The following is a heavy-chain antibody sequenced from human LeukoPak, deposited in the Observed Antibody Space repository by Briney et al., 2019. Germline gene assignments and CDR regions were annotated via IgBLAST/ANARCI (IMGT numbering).Heavy chain of an antibody. CDR3: ARVAQNYYDSSGPVRF. CDR1: GFTFDDYG. V-gene: IGHV3-20*04. D-gene: IGHD3-22*01. J-gene: IGHJ4*02. CDR2: INWNGGST. Sequence: GGSLRLSCAASGFTFDDYGMSWVRQAPGKGLEWVSGINWNGGSTGYADSVKGRFTISRDNAKNSLYLQMNSLRAEDTAVYYCARVAQNYYDSSGPVRFWGQGTLVTVSS.